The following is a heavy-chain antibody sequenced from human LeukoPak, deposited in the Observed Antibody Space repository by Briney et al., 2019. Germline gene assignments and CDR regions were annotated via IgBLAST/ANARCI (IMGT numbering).Heavy chain of an antibody. CDR3: AKARIQLHYYYGMDV. V-gene: IGHV3-33*06. CDR1: GFTLSSYG. CDR2: IWYDGSNK. Sequence: GGSLRLSCAASGFTLSSYGMHWVRQAPGKGLEWVVVIWYDGSNKYYADSVKGRFTISRDNSKNTLYLQMNSLRAEDTAVYYCAKARIQLHYYYGMDVWGQGTTVTVSS. D-gene: IGHD5-18*01. J-gene: IGHJ6*02.